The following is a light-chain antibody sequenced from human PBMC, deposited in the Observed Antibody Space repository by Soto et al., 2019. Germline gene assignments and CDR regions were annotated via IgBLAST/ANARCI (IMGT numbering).Light chain of an antibody. V-gene: IGKV3-15*01. CDR1: HSVSRN. J-gene: IGKJ1*01. Sequence: EIVLTQPPGTLSLSPGERATLSCRASHSVSRNLAWYQQKPGQTPRLLIFGASARATGTPARFSGSGSGTEYTLTISSVQSEDFAVYYCQQYNNWPQWTFGQGTKVDIK. CDR2: GAS. CDR3: QQYNNWPQWT.